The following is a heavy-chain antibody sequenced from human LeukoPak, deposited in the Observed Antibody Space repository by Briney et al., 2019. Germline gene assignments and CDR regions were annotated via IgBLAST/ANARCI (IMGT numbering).Heavy chain of an antibody. V-gene: IGHV3-30*03. CDR3: ARDPFRPAAHFDY. D-gene: IGHD2-2*01. J-gene: IGHJ4*02. Sequence: RGSLRLSCAASGFTFSSYGMHWVRQAPGKGLEWVAVISYDGSNKYYADSVKGRFTISRDNSKNTLYLQMNSLRAEDTAVYYCARDPFRPAAHFDYWGREPWSPSPQ. CDR1: GFTFSSYG. CDR2: ISYDGSNK.